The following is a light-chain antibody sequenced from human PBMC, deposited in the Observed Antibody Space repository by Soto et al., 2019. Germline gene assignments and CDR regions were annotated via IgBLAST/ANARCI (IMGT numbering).Light chain of an antibody. Sequence: QSVLTQPPSASGSPGQSVTISCTGTCSDVGGYNYVSWYQQHPGKAPKLVIYEVTKRPSGVPDRFSGSKSGNTASLTVSGLQAEDEADYYCSSFTGASTIFGTGTKVTVL. CDR3: SSFTGASTI. CDR2: EVT. V-gene: IGLV2-8*01. J-gene: IGLJ1*01. CDR1: CSDVGGYNY.